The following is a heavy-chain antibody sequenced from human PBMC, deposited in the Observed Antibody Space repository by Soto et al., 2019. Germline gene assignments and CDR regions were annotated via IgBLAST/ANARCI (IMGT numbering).Heavy chain of an antibody. CDR1: GGCFSGYY. D-gene: IGHD3-10*01. Sequence: PSETLSLTCAVYGGCFSGYYWSWIRQPPGKGLEWIGEINHSGSTNYNPSLKSRVTISVDTSKNQFSLKLSSVTAADTAVYYCARGIMVRGVIVSHWFDPWGQGTLVTVSS. CDR2: INHSGST. CDR3: ARGIMVRGVIVSHWFDP. V-gene: IGHV4-34*01. J-gene: IGHJ5*02.